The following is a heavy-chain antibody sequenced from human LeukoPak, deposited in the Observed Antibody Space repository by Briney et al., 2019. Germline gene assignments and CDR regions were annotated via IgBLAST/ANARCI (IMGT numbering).Heavy chain of an antibody. CDR2: INPNSGGT. Sequence: ASVKVSCKASGYTFTGYYMHWGRQAPGQGLEWMGRINPNSGGTNYAQRFQGRVTMPRDTSISTAYMELSRLRSDDTAVYYCARLSGYYDSSGYYPNWFDPWGQGTLVTVSS. V-gene: IGHV1-2*06. J-gene: IGHJ5*02. CDR3: ARLSGYYDSSGYYPNWFDP. CDR1: GYTFTGYY. D-gene: IGHD3-22*01.